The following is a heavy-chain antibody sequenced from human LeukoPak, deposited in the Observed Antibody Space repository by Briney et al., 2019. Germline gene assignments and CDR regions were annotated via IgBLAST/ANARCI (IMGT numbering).Heavy chain of an antibody. Sequence: PGGSLRLSCAASGFTFRSYWMSWVRQPPGKGLEWVANIKHDGSEKSYVDSAKGRFTISRDNAKNSLYLQMNSLRGEDTAVYYCARVGTAEGTLEDYWGQGTLVTVSS. J-gene: IGHJ4*02. CDR2: IKHDGSEK. V-gene: IGHV3-7*01. CDR1: GFTFRSYW. D-gene: IGHD6-13*01. CDR3: ARVGTAEGTLEDY.